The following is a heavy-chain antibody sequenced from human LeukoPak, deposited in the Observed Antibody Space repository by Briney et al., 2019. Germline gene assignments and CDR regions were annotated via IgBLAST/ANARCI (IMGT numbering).Heavy chain of an antibody. CDR3: GRDALVGYFSYYYMDV. CDR1: GGSISSHY. V-gene: IGHV4-59*11. CDR2: ISNSGST. D-gene: IGHD2-15*01. J-gene: IGHJ6*03. Sequence: SETLSLTCTVSGGSISSHYWTWTRQSPVKGLERIGDISNSGSTSYNPSLKSRVTISIDTSKNQFSLKLSSVTAANTAVYYCGRDALVGYFSYYYMDVWGKGTTVTVSS.